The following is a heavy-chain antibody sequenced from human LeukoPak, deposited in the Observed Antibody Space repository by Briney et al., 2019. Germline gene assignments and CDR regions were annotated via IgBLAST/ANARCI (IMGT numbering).Heavy chain of an antibody. CDR2: IDHSGST. D-gene: IGHD3-3*01. V-gene: IGHV4-39*01. J-gene: IGHJ3*02. Sequence: SETLSLTCTVSGGPISSSRYYWAWIRQPPGKGLECIASIDHSGSTNYNPSLKSRVTTSVDTSKNQFSLKLSSVTAADTAVYYCARSRLEWFASDAFDIWGQGTMVAVSS. CDR3: ARSRLEWFASDAFDI. CDR1: GGPISSSRYY.